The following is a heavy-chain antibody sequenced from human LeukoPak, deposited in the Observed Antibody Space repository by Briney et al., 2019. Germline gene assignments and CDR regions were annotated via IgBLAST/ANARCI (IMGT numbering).Heavy chain of an antibody. CDR1: GFTSSDYY. Sequence: GGSLRLSCAVSGFTSSDYYMSWVRQAPGKEMACVSYISSDNTYTNYADSVRGRFTISRDNAKNSLYLQMNSLRAEDTAVYYCVRGGPYGDYDAYWGQGTLVTVSS. CDR3: VRGGPYGDYDAY. CDR2: ISSDNTYT. D-gene: IGHD4-17*01. J-gene: IGHJ4*02. V-gene: IGHV3-11*06.